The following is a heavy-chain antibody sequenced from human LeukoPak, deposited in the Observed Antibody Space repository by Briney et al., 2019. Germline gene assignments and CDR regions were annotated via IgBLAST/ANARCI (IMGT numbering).Heavy chain of an antibody. D-gene: IGHD3-3*01. V-gene: IGHV3-21*01. J-gene: IGHJ4*02. CDR3: AREGTYYDFWSGYPGDFDY. CDR2: ISSSSSYI. Sequence: GGSLRLSCAASGFTFSSYSMNWVRQAPGKGLEWVSSISSSSSYIYYADSVKGRFTISRDNAKNSLYLQMNSLRAEDTAVYYCAREGTYYDFWSGYPGDFDYWGQGTLVTVSS. CDR1: GFTFSSYS.